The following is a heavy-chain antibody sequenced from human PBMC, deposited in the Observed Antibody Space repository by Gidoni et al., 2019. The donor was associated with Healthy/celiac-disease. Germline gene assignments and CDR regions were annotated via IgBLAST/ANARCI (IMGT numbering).Heavy chain of an antibody. CDR3: ARDPSYDYVWGSYRPNDAFDI. D-gene: IGHD3-16*02. CDR1: GFTFSSYS. V-gene: IGHV3-21*01. Sequence: EVQLVESGGGLVKPGGSLRLSCAASGFTFSSYSMNWVRQAPGKGLEWVSYISSSSSYIYYADSVKGRFTISRDNAKNSLYLQMNSLRAEDTAVYYCARDPSYDYVWGSYRPNDAFDIWGQGTMVTVSS. J-gene: IGHJ3*02. CDR2: ISSSSSYI.